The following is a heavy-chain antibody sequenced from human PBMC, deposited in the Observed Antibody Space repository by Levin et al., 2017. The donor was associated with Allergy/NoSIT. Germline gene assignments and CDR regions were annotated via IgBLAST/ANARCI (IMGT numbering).Heavy chain of an antibody. CDR1: GFDFRSPG. V-gene: IGHV3-30*18. J-gene: IGHJ3*01. CDR3: AKTYGSTDDALDF. Sequence: LSLTCAASGFDFRSPGMHWVRQAPGKGLEWVAVIAYDGSEKYTADSVKGRFSISRDNSKNMLYMQMNSLRGEDTAVYYCAKTYGSTDDALDFWGQGTMVTVSP. D-gene: IGHD3-10*01. CDR2: IAYDGSEK.